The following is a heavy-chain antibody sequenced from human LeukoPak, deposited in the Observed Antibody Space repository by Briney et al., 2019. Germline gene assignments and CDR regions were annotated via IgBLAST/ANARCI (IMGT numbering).Heavy chain of an antibody. CDR3: ARDRSLDTIFGVVTPHVDY. V-gene: IGHV4-4*07. J-gene: IGHJ4*02. CDR1: GGSISSYF. CDR2: IYTSGST. Sequence: SETLSLTCTVSGGSISSYFWSWIRQPAGKGLEWIGRIYTSGSTNYNPSLKSRVTMSVETSKNKFSLKLSSVTAADTAVYYCARDRSLDTIFGVVTPHVDYWGQGTLVTVSS. D-gene: IGHD3-3*01.